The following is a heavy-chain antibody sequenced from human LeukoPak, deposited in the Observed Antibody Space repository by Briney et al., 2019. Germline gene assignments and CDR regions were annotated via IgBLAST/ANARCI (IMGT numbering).Heavy chain of an antibody. J-gene: IGHJ4*02. Sequence: PSETLSLTCTVSGGSISSSSYYWGWIRQPPGKGLEWIGSIYYSGSTYYNPSLKSRVTISVDTSKNQFSLKLSSVTAADTAVYCCATRLGYCSGGSCPLGYFDYWGQGTLVTVSS. CDR1: GGSISSSSYY. V-gene: IGHV4-39*07. D-gene: IGHD2-15*01. CDR3: ATRLGYCSGGSCPLGYFDY. CDR2: IYYSGST.